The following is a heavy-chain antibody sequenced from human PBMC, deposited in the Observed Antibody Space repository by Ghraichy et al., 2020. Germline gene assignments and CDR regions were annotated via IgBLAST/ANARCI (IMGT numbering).Heavy chain of an antibody. D-gene: IGHD3-10*01. CDR2: INHSGST. CDR1: GGSFSGYY. J-gene: IGHJ5*02. CDR3: ARPTMVRGVITGNWFDP. V-gene: IGHV4-34*01. Sequence: SETLSLTCAVYGGSFSGYYWSWIRQPPGKGLEWIGEINHSGSTNYNPSLKSRVTISVDTSKNQFSLKLSSVTAADTAVYYCARPTMVRGVITGNWFDPWGQGTLVTVSS.